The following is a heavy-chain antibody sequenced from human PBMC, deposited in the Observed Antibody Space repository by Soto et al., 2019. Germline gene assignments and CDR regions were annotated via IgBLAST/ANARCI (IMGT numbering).Heavy chain of an antibody. CDR2: MNPNSGNT. D-gene: IGHD2-2*01. CDR3: ARGPAGLAAAMWYDHHYHLAV. J-gene: IGHJ6*03. Sequence: ASVKVSCKASGYTFTSYDINWVRQATGQGLEWMGWMNPNSGNTGYAQKFQGRVTMTRNTSISTAYMELSSLRSEDTAVYYCARGPAGLAAAMWYDHHYHLAVWGKGTTVTVSS. V-gene: IGHV1-8*01. CDR1: GYTFTSYD.